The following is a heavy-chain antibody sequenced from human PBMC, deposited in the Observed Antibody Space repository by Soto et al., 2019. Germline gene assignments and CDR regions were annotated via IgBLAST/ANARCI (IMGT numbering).Heavy chain of an antibody. CDR3: AQTGYSSGWYHHPNWFDP. Sequence: QLQLQESGPGLVKPSETLSLTCTVSGGSISSSSYYWGWIRQPPGKGLEWIGSIYYSGSTYYNPSLKSRVTISVATSRNQFSLKLSSVTAADTAVYYCAQTGYSSGWYHHPNWFDPWGQGTLVTVSS. J-gene: IGHJ5*02. D-gene: IGHD6-19*01. CDR2: IYYSGST. CDR1: GGSISSSSYY. V-gene: IGHV4-39*01.